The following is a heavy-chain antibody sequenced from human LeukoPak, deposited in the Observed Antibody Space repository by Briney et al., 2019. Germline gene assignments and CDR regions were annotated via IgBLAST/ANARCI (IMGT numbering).Heavy chain of an antibody. Sequence: PGGSLRLSCAASGFTFSSYWMHWVRHAPGKGLVWVSLINNDGSSTNDADSVKGRFTISRDNAKNTLYLQMNSLRAEDTAVYYCARGSLNSFDIWGQGTMVTVSS. J-gene: IGHJ3*02. CDR2: INNDGSST. V-gene: IGHV3-74*01. CDR1: GFTFSSYW. CDR3: ARGSLNSFDI.